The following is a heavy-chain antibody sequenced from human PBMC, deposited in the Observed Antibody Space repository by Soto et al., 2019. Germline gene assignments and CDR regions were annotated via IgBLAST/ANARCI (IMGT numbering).Heavy chain of an antibody. Sequence: PSETLSLACAVHGGSFNGYYWNWVRQPPGKGLEWIGEINHSGSTNYNPSLKSRVTIPVDTSKNQFSLKLSSVTAADTAVYYCARGPHSDWPIAGHWGPGTLVTVS. CDR3: ARGPHSDWPIAGH. J-gene: IGHJ4*02. CDR2: INHSGST. D-gene: IGHD6-19*01. CDR1: GGSFNGYY. V-gene: IGHV4-34*01.